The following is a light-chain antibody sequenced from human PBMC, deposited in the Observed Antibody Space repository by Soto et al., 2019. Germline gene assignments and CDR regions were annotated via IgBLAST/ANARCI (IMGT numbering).Light chain of an antibody. CDR3: SSYTTTNTPVV. Sequence: QSALTQPASVSGSPGQSITISCTGTSSDGGGYKYVSWYQQHPGKATKLMIYEVSNRPSGVSYRFSGSKSGSTASLTISGLQAEDEADYYCSSYTTTNTPVVFGGGTKVTVL. CDR2: EVS. CDR1: SSDGGGYKY. V-gene: IGLV2-14*01. J-gene: IGLJ2*01.